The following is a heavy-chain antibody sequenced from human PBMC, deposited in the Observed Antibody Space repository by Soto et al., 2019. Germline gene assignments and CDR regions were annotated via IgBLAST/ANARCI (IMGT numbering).Heavy chain of an antibody. V-gene: IGHV4-34*01. CDR3: ARESSLNLFDY. CDR2: INHSGST. Sequence: SETLSLTCAVYGGSFSGYYWSWIRQPPGKGPEWIGEINHSGSTNYNPSLKSRVTISLDTSKNQFSLKLSSLTAADTAVYYCARESSLNLFDYWGQGTLVTVSS. CDR1: GGSFSGYY. J-gene: IGHJ4*02.